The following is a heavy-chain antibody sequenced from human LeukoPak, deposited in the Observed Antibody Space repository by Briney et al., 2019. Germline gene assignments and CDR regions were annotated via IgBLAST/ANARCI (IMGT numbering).Heavy chain of an antibody. J-gene: IGHJ4*02. CDR2: ISGSGGST. Sequence: TGGSLRLSCAASGFTFSSYAMSWVRQAPGKGLEWVSAISGSGGSTYYADSVKGRFTISRDNSKNTLYLQMNSLRAEDTAVYYCAKVGAIVVVPAAMFDYWGQGTLVTVSS. V-gene: IGHV3-23*01. D-gene: IGHD2-2*01. CDR1: GFTFSSYA. CDR3: AKVGAIVVVPAAMFDY.